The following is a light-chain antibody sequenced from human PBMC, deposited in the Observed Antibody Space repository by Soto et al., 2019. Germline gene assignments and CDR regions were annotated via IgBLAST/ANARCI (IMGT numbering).Light chain of an antibody. V-gene: IGKV3-20*01. CDR2: GES. CDR3: QQYGSSPT. Sequence: EIVLTQSPGTLSLSPGERATLSCRASQSVSSSYLAWYQQKPGQDPRLLIYGESSRATGIPDRFSGSGSGTDFTLTISRLEPEDFAVYYRQQYGSSPTFGQGTKVDIK. J-gene: IGKJ1*01. CDR1: QSVSSSY.